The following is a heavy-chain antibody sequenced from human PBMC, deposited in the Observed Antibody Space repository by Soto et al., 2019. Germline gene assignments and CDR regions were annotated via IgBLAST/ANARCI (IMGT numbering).Heavy chain of an antibody. J-gene: IGHJ6*03. Sequence: PSETLSLTCTVSGGSISSYYWSWIRQPPGKGLEWIGYIYYSGSTNYNPSLKSRVTISVDTSKNQFSLKLSSVTAADTALYYCARRPGYYYYMDVRGKGTTVTVSS. CDR2: IYYSGST. CDR1: GGSISSYY. V-gene: IGHV4-59*08. CDR3: ARRPGYYYYMDV.